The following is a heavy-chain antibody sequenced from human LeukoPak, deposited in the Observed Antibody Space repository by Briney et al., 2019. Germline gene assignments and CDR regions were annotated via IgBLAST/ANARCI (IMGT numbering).Heavy chain of an antibody. J-gene: IGHJ4*02. V-gene: IGHV4-34*01. Sequence: SETLSLTCAVYGGSFSGYYWSWIRQPPGEGLEWIGEINHSGSTNYSPSLKSRVTISVDTSKSQFSLKLSSVTAADTAVYYCARAGYQLLYHFDYWGQGTLVTVSS. CDR2: INHSGST. CDR1: GGSFSGYY. CDR3: ARAGYQLLYHFDY. D-gene: IGHD2-2*02.